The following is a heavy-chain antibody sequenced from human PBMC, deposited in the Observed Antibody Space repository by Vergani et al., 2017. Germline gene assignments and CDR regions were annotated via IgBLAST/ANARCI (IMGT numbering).Heavy chain of an antibody. V-gene: IGHV1-46*01. CDR3: AKSDFDWLLRIDY. Sequence: QVQLVQSGAEVKKPGASVKVSCKASGYTFTSYYMHWVRQAPGQGLEWMGIINPSGGSPSYAQKFQGRVTMTRDTSTSTVYMELSSLRAEDTAVYYCAKSDFDWLLRIDYWGQGTLVTVSS. D-gene: IGHD3-9*01. CDR1: GYTFTSYY. J-gene: IGHJ4*02. CDR2: INPSGGSP.